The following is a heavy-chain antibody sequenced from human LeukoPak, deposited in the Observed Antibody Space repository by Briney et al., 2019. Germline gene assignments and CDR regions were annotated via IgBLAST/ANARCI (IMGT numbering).Heavy chain of an antibody. V-gene: IGHV3-48*01. CDR3: ARGGGKGLRFLEWQGGFDY. CDR1: GFTFSSYS. Sequence: GGSLRLSCAASGFTFSSYSMNWVRQAPGKGLEWVSYISSSSSTIYYADSVKGRFTISRDNAKNSLYLQMNSLRAEDTAVYYCARGGGKGLRFLEWQGGFDYWGQGTLVTVSS. CDR2: ISSSSSTI. D-gene: IGHD3-3*01. J-gene: IGHJ4*02.